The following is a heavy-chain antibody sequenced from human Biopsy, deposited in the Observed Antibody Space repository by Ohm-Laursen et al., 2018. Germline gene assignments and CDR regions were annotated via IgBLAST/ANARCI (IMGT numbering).Heavy chain of an antibody. V-gene: IGHV4-4*07. J-gene: IGHJ6*03. Sequence: ETLSLTCTVSGDSISDYFWSWIRQPADKGLEYIGRIYSSGRTFYNPSLKSRVTMSVATSDNQFSLKLSSVTAADTAVYFCARDAYGDYDTYY. CDR2: IYSSGRT. CDR1: GDSISDYF. CDR3: ARDAYGDYDTYY. D-gene: IGHD4-17*01.